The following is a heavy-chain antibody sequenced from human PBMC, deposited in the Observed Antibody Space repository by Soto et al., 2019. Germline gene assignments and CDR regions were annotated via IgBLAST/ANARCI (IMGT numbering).Heavy chain of an antibody. V-gene: IGHV3-23*01. D-gene: IGHD5-18*01. CDR2: ISASGGST. J-gene: IGHJ4*02. CDR3: AKLGFPYSYGHLFYY. Sequence: GXSLRLSCAASGFTFSSYAMTWVRQAPGKGLEWVSTISASGGSTNYADSVKGRFTISRDNSKNTLYLQMNSLRVEDTAVYYCAKLGFPYSYGHLFYYLGQGTLVTVSS. CDR1: GFTFSSYA.